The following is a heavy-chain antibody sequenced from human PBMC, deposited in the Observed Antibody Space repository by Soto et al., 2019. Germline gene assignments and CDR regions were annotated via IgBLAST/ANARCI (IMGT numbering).Heavy chain of an antibody. Sequence: EVHLLESGGGLVQPGGSLRLSCAASGFSFRNYAMSWVRQAPGKGLEWISTLTGSSSNTYYADSVKGRFAISRDNSRNTLYLQMHSLTAEDTAVYYCANGRATYGLLTHDYWGQVTLVTVSS. CDR1: GFSFRNYA. J-gene: IGHJ4*02. CDR3: ANGRATYGLLTHDY. CDR2: LTGSSSNT. D-gene: IGHD3-9*01. V-gene: IGHV3-23*01.